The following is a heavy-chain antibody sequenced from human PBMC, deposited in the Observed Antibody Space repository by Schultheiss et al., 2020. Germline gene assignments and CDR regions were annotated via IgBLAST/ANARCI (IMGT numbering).Heavy chain of an antibody. D-gene: IGHD6-19*01. Sequence: GGSLRLSCAASGFTVSSNYMNWVRQAPGKGLEWVSVIYTSDSTHYADSVKGRFTISRHNSKNTLYLQMNSLRAEDTAVYYCARDSGVAGNWYFDLWGRGTLVTVSS. J-gene: IGHJ2*01. CDR2: IYTSDST. CDR3: ARDSGVAGNWYFDL. CDR1: GFTVSSNY. V-gene: IGHV3-53*04.